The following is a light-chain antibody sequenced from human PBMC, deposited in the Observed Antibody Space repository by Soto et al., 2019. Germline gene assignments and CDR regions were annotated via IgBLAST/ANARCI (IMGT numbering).Light chain of an antibody. CDR2: GVS. CDR1: SSDIGDYNY. J-gene: IGLJ1*01. V-gene: IGLV2-14*01. Sequence: QSVLTQPACVSGSPGQSITISCNGTSSDIGDYNYISWYQHHPGKAPKLIIYGVSNRPSGVSNRFSGSKSGNTASLTISGLQTEDEADYYCCSFRSGRTLVFGTGTKVTVL. CDR3: CSFRSGRTLV.